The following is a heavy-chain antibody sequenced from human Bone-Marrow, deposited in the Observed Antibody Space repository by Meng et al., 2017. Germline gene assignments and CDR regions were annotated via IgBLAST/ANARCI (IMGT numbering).Heavy chain of an antibody. Sequence: ASVKVSCKASGYTFTRHGISWVRQAPGQGLEWMGWISGYNGNRNYAQKLQDRVTMTTDTSTSTAYMELRSLRSDDTAVDYCARGNRWEGATEFPFDIWGQGTTVTVSS. V-gene: IGHV1-18*01. J-gene: IGHJ3*02. CDR1: GYTFTRHG. D-gene: IGHD1-26*01. CDR2: ISGYNGNR. CDR3: ARGNRWEGATEFPFDI.